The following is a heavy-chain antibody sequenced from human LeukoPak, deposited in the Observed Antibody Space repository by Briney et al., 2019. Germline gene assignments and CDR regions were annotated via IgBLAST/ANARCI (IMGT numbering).Heavy chain of an antibody. J-gene: IGHJ4*02. D-gene: IGHD1-26*01. V-gene: IGHV3-7*03. CDR3: VRGGWELDF. CDR1: GFAFQYYW. Sequence: GGSLRLSCAASGFAFQYYWMAWVRQGPGKGLEWVGHMKEDGTEEYYLDSVRGRFTISKNDAKSSLFLQMNSLTAEDTALYYCVRGGWELDFWGQGTLVTVSS. CDR2: MKEDGTEE.